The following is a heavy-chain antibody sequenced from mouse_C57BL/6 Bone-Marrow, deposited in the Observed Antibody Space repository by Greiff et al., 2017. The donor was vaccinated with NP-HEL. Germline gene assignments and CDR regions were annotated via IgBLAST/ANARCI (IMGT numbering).Heavy chain of an antibody. CDR2: IWGVGST. Sequence: VKVVESGPGLVAPSQSLSITCTVSGFSLTSYGVDWVRQSPGKGLEWLGVIWGVGSTNYNSALKSRLSISKDNSKSQVFLKMNSLQTDDTAMYYCASGIRSYAMDYWGQGTSVTVSS. V-gene: IGHV2-6*01. CDR3: ASGIRSYAMDY. CDR1: GFSLTSYG. J-gene: IGHJ4*01.